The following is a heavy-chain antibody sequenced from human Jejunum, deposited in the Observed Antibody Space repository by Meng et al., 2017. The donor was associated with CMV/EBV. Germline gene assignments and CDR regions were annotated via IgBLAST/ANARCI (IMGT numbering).Heavy chain of an antibody. CDR2: INSDGSST. CDR1: GVTVSSYW. Sequence: LCGATAGVTVSSYWMHWVGKAPGKGLVWVSRINSDGSSTSYADSVKGRFTISRDNAKNTLYLQMNSLRAEDTAVYYCARGAYSGSLDYWGQGTLVTVSS. D-gene: IGHD1-26*01. V-gene: IGHV3-74*01. CDR3: ARGAYSGSLDY. J-gene: IGHJ4*02.